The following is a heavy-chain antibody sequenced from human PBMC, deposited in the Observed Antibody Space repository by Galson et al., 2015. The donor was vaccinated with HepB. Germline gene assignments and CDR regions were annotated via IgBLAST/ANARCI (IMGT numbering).Heavy chain of an antibody. J-gene: IGHJ3*02. D-gene: IGHD2/OR15-2a*01. Sequence: SVKVSCKASGYTFTGYYMHWVRQAPGQGLEWMGWINPNSGGTNYAQKFQGRVTMTRDTSISTAYMELSRLRSDDTAVYYCARAGLNSRSFSAFDIWGQGTMVTVSS. CDR1: GYTFTGYY. V-gene: IGHV1-2*02. CDR3: ARAGLNSRSFSAFDI. CDR2: INPNSGGT.